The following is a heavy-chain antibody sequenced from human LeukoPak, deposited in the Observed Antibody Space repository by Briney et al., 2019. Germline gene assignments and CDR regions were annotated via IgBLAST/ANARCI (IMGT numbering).Heavy chain of an antibody. CDR3: ARDQHGSGNYKCYFDY. V-gene: IGHV3-48*04. CDR1: GFTVSSYY. CDR2: ISSSSSTI. J-gene: IGHJ4*02. D-gene: IGHD3-10*01. Sequence: PGRSLRLSCAASGFTVSSYYMSWVRQAPGKGLEWISYISSSSSTIYYADSVKGRFTISRDNAKNSLYLQMNSLRVEDTAVYYCARDQHGSGNYKCYFDYWGQGTLVTVSS.